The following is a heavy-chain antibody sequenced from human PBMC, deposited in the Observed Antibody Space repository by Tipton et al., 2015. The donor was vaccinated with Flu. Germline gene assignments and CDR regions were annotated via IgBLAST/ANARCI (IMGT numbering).Heavy chain of an antibody. V-gene: IGHV3-9*01. J-gene: IGHJ4*02. CDR1: GFTFDDYA. Sequence: SLRLSCAASGFTFDDYAMHWVRQAPGKGLEWVSGISWNSGSIGYADSVKGRFTISRDNAKNSLYLQMNSLRAEDTALYYCVRAIAAAGSRWGQGTLVTVSS. CDR3: VRAIAAAGSR. D-gene: IGHD6-13*01. CDR2: ISWNSGSI.